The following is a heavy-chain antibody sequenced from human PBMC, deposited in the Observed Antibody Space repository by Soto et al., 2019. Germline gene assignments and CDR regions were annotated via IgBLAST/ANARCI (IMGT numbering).Heavy chain of an antibody. D-gene: IGHD3-10*01. Sequence: GRSRRLRWGASGFPFSSYLMNWVRPAPRKGLEWVANIKQDGSEKYYVDSVKGRFTISRDNAKNSLYLQMNSLRAEDTAVYYCARDHFCTIYGTGEYYYPGLDVWGQGTTVTVSS. J-gene: IGHJ6*02. CDR2: IKQDGSEK. CDR1: GFPFSSYL. CDR3: ARDHFCTIYGTGEYYYPGLDV. V-gene: IGHV3-7*05.